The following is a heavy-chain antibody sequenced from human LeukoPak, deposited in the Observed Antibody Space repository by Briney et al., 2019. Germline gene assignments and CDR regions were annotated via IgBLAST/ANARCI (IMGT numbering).Heavy chain of an antibody. CDR1: GGSISSGDYY. V-gene: IGHV4-30-4*01. Sequence: SQTLSLTCTVSGGSISSGDYYWSWIRQPPGKGLEWIGYIYYSGSTYYNPSLKSRVTISVDTSKNQFPLKLSSVTAADTAVYYCARCEEVWYQLLVKAPVAFDIWGQGTMVTVSS. CDR2: IYYSGST. D-gene: IGHD2-2*01. J-gene: IGHJ3*02. CDR3: ARCEEVWYQLLVKAPVAFDI.